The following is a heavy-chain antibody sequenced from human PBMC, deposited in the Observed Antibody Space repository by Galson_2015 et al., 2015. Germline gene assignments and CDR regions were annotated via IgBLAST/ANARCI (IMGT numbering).Heavy chain of an antibody. V-gene: IGHV3-30*01. CDR2: ISYDGSNE. CDR3: ARVVYSNYYYYMDV. Sequence: KGLEWVAVISYDGSNEYYADSVKDRFTISRDNSKNTLYLQMNSLRAEDTAVYYCARVVYSNYYYYMDVWGKGTTVTVSS. J-gene: IGHJ6*03. D-gene: IGHD4-11*01.